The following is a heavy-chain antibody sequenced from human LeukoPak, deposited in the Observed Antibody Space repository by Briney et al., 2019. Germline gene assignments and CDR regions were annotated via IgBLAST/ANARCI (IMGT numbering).Heavy chain of an antibody. CDR3: ARFGGPHAFDI. D-gene: IGHD3-3*01. CDR2: IYYSGST. Sequence: PSETLSLTCTVSGGSISSSSYYWGWIRQPPGKGLEWIGSIYYSGSTYYNPSLKSRVTISVDTSKNQFSLKLSSVAAADTAVYYCARFGGPHAFDIWGQGTMVTVSS. J-gene: IGHJ3*02. V-gene: IGHV4-39*07. CDR1: GGSISSSSYY.